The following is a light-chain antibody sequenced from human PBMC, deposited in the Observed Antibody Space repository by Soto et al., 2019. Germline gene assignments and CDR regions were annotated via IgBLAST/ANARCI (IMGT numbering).Light chain of an antibody. V-gene: IGLV1-47*01. CDR3: AAWDDSLTRPV. CDR1: SSNIDSNS. J-gene: IGLJ2*01. Sequence: QSVLTQPPSTSGTPGQKITISCSGRSSNIDSNSVCWYQQLPGTAPKLLIYKNNQRPSGVPDRFSGSKSGTSASLAISGLRSEDEADYYCAAWDDSLTRPVFGGGTKLTVL. CDR2: KNN.